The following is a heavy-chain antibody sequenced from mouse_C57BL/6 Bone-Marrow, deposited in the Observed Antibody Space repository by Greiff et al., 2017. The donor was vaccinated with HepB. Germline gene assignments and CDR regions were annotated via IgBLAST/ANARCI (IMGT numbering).Heavy chain of an antibody. V-gene: IGHV1-61*01. CDR3: ARRYYGSSHWYFDV. CDR2: IYPSDSET. J-gene: IGHJ1*03. Sequence: QVHVKQPGAELVRPGSSVKLSCKASGYTFTSYWMDWVKQRPGQGLEWIGNIYPSDSETHYNQKFKDKATLTVDKSSSTAYMQLSSLTSEDSAVYYCARRYYGSSHWYFDVWGTGTTVTVSS. CDR1: GYTFTSYW. D-gene: IGHD1-1*01.